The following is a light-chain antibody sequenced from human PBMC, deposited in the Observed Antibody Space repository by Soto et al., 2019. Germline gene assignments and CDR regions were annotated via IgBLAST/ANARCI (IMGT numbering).Light chain of an antibody. J-gene: IGKJ3*01. V-gene: IGKV1-9*01. CDR3: QQLNSYPLT. Sequence: DIQLTQSPSFLSASVGERVTITCRASQGISSYLAWYQQKPGKAPKLLIYAASTLQSGVPSRFSGSGSGTEFTLTIRSLQPEDFATYYCQQLNSYPLTFGPGTKVDIK. CDR2: AAS. CDR1: QGISSY.